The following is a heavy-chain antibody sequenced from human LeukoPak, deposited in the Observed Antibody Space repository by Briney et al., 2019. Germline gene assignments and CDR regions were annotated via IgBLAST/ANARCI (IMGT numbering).Heavy chain of an antibody. D-gene: IGHD3-22*01. CDR1: GDPFSSNNY. J-gene: IGHJ4*02. CDR3: ARNAGYSDLNY. CDR2: IYRSGAT. Sequence: PSETLSLTCTVSGDPFSSNNYWTWVRQPPGKGLEWIGEIYRSGATNYNPSLRGRVTVSLDKSKNQFSLRLNSVTAADTAIYYCARNAGYSDLNYWGQGVLVTVSS. V-gene: IGHV4-4*02.